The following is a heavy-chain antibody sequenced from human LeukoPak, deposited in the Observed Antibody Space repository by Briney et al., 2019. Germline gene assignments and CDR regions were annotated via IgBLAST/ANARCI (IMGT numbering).Heavy chain of an antibody. Sequence: GGSLRLSCTVSGFTVSSNSMSWVRQAPGKGLEWVSFIYSDNTHYSDSVKGRFTISGDNSKNTLYLQMNSLRAEDTAVYYCATASRLSYDTFDIWGQGTVVTVSS. D-gene: IGHD2/OR15-2a*01. CDR2: IYSDNT. J-gene: IGHJ3*02. CDR1: GFTVSSNS. V-gene: IGHV3-66*03. CDR3: ATASRLSYDTFDI.